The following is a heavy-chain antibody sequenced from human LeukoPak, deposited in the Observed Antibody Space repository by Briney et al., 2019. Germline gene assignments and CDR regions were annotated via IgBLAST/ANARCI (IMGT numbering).Heavy chain of an antibody. Sequence: SGTLSLTCTVSGGSISSGGYYWSWIRQHPGKGLEWIGYIYYSGSTYYNPSLKSRVTISVDTSKNQFSLKLSSVTAADTAVYYCASSTVVAATPRWFDPWGQGTLVTVSS. CDR1: GGSISSGGYY. D-gene: IGHD2-15*01. CDR3: ASSTVVAATPRWFDP. J-gene: IGHJ5*02. V-gene: IGHV4-31*03. CDR2: IYYSGST.